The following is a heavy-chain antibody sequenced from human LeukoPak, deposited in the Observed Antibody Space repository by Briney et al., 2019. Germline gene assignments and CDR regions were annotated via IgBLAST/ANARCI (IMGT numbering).Heavy chain of an antibody. CDR2: IYTSGST. Sequence: SQTLSLTCTVSGGSISSGSYYWSWIRQPAGKGLEWIGRIYTSGSTNYIPSLKSRVTISVDTSKNQFSLKLSSVTAADTAVYYCAGHCSGGSCYPGAGYYMDVWGKGTTVTVSS. CDR3: AGHCSGGSCYPGAGYYMDV. J-gene: IGHJ6*03. V-gene: IGHV4-61*02. CDR1: GGSISSGSYY. D-gene: IGHD2-15*01.